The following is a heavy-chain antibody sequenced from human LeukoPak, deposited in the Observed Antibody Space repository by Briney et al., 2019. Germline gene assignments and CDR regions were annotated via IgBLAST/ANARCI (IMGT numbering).Heavy chain of an antibody. CDR3: ARARRPRGSEDVHWYFDL. D-gene: IGHD1-26*01. Sequence: PGGSLRLSCAASGFTFSSYDMHWVRQATGKGLEWVSAIGTAGDTYYPGSVKGRFTISRENAKNSLYLQMNSLRAGDTAVYYRARARRPRGSEDVHWYFDLWGRGTLVTVSS. V-gene: IGHV3-13*01. J-gene: IGHJ2*01. CDR2: IGTAGDT. CDR1: GFTFSSYD.